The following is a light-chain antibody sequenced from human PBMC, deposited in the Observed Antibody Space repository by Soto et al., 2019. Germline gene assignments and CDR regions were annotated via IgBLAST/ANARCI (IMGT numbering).Light chain of an antibody. CDR3: QQRFNWPWT. CDR2: GAS. CDR1: QSLTTRY. V-gene: IGKV3D-20*02. Sequence: EIVLTQSPGTLSLFPGERATLSCRASQSLTTRYLAWYQQKPGQAPRLLIYGASSRATGIPDRFSGGGSGTDFALTISRLEPEDFAIYYCQQRFNWPWTFGQGTNVEIK. J-gene: IGKJ1*01.